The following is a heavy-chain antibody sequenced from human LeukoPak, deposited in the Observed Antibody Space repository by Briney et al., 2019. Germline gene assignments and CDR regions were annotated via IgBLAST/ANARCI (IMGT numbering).Heavy chain of an antibody. D-gene: IGHD4-23*01. J-gene: IGHJ3*02. V-gene: IGHV3-20*04. CDR1: GCTFDEYG. CDR2: INWNGGST. CDR3: VRVKGDYVGWRAFDI. Sequence: PGRSLRLSRAASGCTFDEYGMSGARHAPGKGREWGSGINWNGGSTGYADSVKGRFTISRDNAKNSLYLQMNSLRAEETALYYCVRVKGDYVGWRAFDIWGQGTMVTVSS.